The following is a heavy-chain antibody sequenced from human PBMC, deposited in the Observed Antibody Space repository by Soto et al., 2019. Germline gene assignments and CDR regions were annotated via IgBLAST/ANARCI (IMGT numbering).Heavy chain of an antibody. D-gene: IGHD2-21*02. CDR1: AGSFSGYY. CDR2: INHSGST. J-gene: IGHJ3*01. CDR3: ARGDTVTGKNVFDF. V-gene: IGHV4-34*01. Sequence: LQQWGAGLLKPSETLSLTCVVYAGSFSGYYWTWIRQPPGKGLEWIGEINHSGSTNQNPSLKSRGTISIDTSKKQFSLKLSSVTAADTAVYYCARGDTVTGKNVFDFWGQGTMVTVSS.